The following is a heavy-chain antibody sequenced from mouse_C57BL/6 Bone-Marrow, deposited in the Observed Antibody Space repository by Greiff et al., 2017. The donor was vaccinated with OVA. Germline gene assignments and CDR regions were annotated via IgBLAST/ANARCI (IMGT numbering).Heavy chain of an antibody. Sequence: QVQLQQSGAELVRPGTSVKVSCKASGYAFTNYLIEWVKQRPGQGLEWIGVINPGSGGTNYNEKFKGKATLTADKSSSTAYMQLSSLTSEDSAVYFCARWGTTEAMDYWGQGTSVTVSS. V-gene: IGHV1-54*01. CDR1: GYAFTNYL. CDR2: INPGSGGT. D-gene: IGHD1-1*01. CDR3: ARWGTTEAMDY. J-gene: IGHJ4*01.